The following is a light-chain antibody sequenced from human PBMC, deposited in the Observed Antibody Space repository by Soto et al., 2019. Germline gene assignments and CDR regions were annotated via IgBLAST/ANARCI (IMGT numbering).Light chain of an antibody. CDR2: ENN. CDR1: SSNLGINF. V-gene: IGLV1-51*02. Sequence: QSVLTQPPSVSAAPEQKVTISCSGGSSNLGINFVSWYQQFPGGVPKLLIYENNKRASGIPDRFSGAKSGTSATLDITGRQAGDEADYYCATWDGSLSVGVFGGGTKLTVL. J-gene: IGLJ2*01. CDR3: ATWDGSLSVGV.